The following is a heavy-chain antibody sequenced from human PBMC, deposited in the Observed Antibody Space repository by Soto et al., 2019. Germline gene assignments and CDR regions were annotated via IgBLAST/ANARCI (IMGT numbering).Heavy chain of an antibody. J-gene: IGHJ4*02. V-gene: IGHV3-7*05. CDR3: ARDPSRGGDFDY. Sequence: EVQLVQSGGGLVQPGGSLRLSCAAAGFSFSGSWMGWVRQASGKGLEWVANIKPDGSVEYYGDSMRGRFTVSRDNVNNLLYLQMNSLRAEDTAVYYCARDPSRGGDFDYWGQGTLVTVSS. CDR2: IKPDGSVE. CDR1: GFSFSGSW. D-gene: IGHD3-10*01.